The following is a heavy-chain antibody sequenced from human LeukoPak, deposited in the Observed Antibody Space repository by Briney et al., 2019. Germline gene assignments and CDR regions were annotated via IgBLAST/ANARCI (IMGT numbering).Heavy chain of an antibody. J-gene: IGHJ3*02. CDR2: IYHSGST. CDR3: ARGGCSGGSCYDAFDI. D-gene: IGHD2-15*01. Sequence: TSETLSLTCAVSGGSISRGGYSWSWSRQPPGKGLEWIGYIYHSGSTYYNPSLKSRVTISVDRSKNQFSLKLSSVTAADTAVYYCARGGCSGGSCYDAFDIWGQGTMVTVSS. V-gene: IGHV4-30-2*01. CDR1: GGSISRGGYS.